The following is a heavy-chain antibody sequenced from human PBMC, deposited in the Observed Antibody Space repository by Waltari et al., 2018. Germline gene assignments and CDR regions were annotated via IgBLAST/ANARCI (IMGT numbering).Heavy chain of an antibody. Sequence: VQLVESGGGVVKPGGSLRLSCTASGFTFTTYGMPWVRQAPGKGLGWLVFILYNGIDKYYADSWRGRFTISRDISKNAVYLQMNSLRADDTAVYYCGIDVSGPIDYWGQGTLVTVSS. CDR3: GIDVSGPIDY. CDR1: GFTFTTYG. J-gene: IGHJ4*02. CDR2: ILYNGIDK. D-gene: IGHD1-26*01. V-gene: IGHV3-30*02.